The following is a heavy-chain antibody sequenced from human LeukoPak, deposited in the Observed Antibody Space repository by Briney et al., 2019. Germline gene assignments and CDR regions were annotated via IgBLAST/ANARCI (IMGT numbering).Heavy chain of an antibody. V-gene: IGHV4-59*01. CDR2: IYYSGST. D-gene: IGHD3-3*01. CDR3: ARESKDFWSGSKYGMDV. Sequence: SETLSLTCTVSGGSISSYYWSWIRQPPGKGLGWIVYIYYSGSTNYNPSLKSRVTISVDTSKNQFSLKLSSVTAADTAVYYCARESKDFWSGSKYGMDVWGQGTTVTVSS. J-gene: IGHJ6*02. CDR1: GGSISSYY.